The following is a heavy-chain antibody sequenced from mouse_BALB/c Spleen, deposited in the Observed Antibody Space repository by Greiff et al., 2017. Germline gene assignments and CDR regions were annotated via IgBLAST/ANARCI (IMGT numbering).Heavy chain of an antibody. CDR3: ARWGDGAYYFDY. CDR1: GYAFSSYW. V-gene: IGHV1-80*01. J-gene: IGHJ2*01. Sequence: QVHVKQSGAELVRPGSSVKISCKASGYAFSSYWMNWVKQRPGQGLEWIGQIYPGDGDTNYNGKFKGKATLTADKSSSTAYMQLSSLTSEDSAVYFCARWGDGAYYFDYWGQGTTLTVSS. CDR2: IYPGDGDT.